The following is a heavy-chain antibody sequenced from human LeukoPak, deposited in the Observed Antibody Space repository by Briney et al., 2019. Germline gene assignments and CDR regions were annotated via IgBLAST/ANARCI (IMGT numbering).Heavy chain of an antibody. D-gene: IGHD3-9*01. Sequence: GGSLRLSCAASVFTFSSYEMNWVCQAPGKGLEWVSDLSSSGGTIYYADSVKGGFTIFRDNAKNSLYLQMNSLRAEDTAVYYCARGGDYDILTGYYNNFDYWGQGTLVTVSS. CDR1: VFTFSSYE. V-gene: IGHV3-48*03. CDR3: ARGGDYDILTGYYNNFDY. CDR2: LSSSGGTI. J-gene: IGHJ4*02.